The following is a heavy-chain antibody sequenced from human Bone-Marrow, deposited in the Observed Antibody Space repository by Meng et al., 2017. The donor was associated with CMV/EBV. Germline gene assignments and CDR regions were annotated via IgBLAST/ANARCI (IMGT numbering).Heavy chain of an antibody. Sequence: SEPLSLTCTVSGGSISSSSYYWGWIRQPPGKGLEWIGSIYYSGSTYYNPSLKSRVTISVDTSKNQFSLKLSSVTAADTAVYYCARVSPTRGGDYWGQGTLVTVSS. V-gene: IGHV4-39*07. J-gene: IGHJ4*02. CDR3: ARVSPTRGGDY. CDR1: GGSISSSSYY. CDR2: IYYSGST. D-gene: IGHD3-10*01.